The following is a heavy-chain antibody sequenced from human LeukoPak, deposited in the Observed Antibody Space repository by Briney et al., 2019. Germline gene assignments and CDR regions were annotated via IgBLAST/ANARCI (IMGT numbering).Heavy chain of an antibody. CDR2: IYTSGST. J-gene: IGHJ5*02. CDR3: ARGGRRYNWNPLRFDP. Sequence: SETLSLTCTVSGGSISSYYRSWIRQPPGKGLEWIGYIYTSGSTNYNPSLKSRVTISVDTSRNQFSLKLSSVTAADTAVYYCARGGRRYNWNPLRFDPWGQGTLVTVSS. V-gene: IGHV4-4*09. CDR1: GGSISSYY. D-gene: IGHD1-20*01.